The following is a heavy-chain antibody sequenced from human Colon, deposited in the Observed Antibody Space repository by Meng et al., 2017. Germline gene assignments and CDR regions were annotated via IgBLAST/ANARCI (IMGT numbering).Heavy chain of an antibody. Sequence: QVQLVQSGAEVKKPGASVKVSCKASGYSFTTYSMHWVRQAPGQGLEWMAWINTANGNAVYSETFQGRLTITRDASASTVNMELSSLGSEDTAVYYCATDFSPRGDYWGQGTLVTGAS. CDR2: INTANGNA. CDR3: ATDFSPRGDY. D-gene: IGHD3-3*01. V-gene: IGHV1-3*04. J-gene: IGHJ4*02. CDR1: GYSFTTYS.